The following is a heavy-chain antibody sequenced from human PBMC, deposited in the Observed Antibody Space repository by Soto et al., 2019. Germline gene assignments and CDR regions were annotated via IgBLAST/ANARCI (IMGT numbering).Heavy chain of an antibody. J-gene: IGHJ4*02. CDR3: ARDLGWAFDS. CDR1: GFIFTSYW. CDR2: IKQDGSSK. V-gene: IGHV3-7*01. D-gene: IGHD6-19*01. Sequence: EVQLVESGGGVVQPGGSLRLSCAASGFIFTSYWMSWVRQAPGKGLEWVANIKQDGSSKYYGDSVKGRFTVSRDNAKSSIYLQMDSLTDEDTAVYYCARDLGWAFDSWGQGTLVTVSS.